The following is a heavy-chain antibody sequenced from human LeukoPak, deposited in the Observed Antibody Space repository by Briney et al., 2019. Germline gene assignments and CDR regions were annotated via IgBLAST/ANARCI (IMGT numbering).Heavy chain of an antibody. CDR3: AKDAQWEMKDS. CDR1: GFNVRTNY. CDR2: IYPGGST. J-gene: IGHJ4*02. D-gene: IGHD1-26*01. Sequence: PGGSLRLSCAACGFNVRTNYMSWVRQAPGKGLEWVSIIYPGGSTYYADSMKGRFTISRDNSRNTLYLQIHSLTAEDTAIYYCAKDAQWEMKDSWGQGALVTVSS. V-gene: IGHV3-53*01.